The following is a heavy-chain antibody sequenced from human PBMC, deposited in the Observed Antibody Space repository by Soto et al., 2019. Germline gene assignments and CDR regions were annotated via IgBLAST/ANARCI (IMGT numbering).Heavy chain of an antibody. J-gene: IGHJ6*02. Sequence: SETLCLTCAVYGGSFSGYYWSWIRQPPGKGLEWIGEINHSGSTNYNPSLKSRVTISVDTSKNQFSLKLSSVTAADTAVYYCARGRYSYGYFHYYYGMDVWGQGTTVTVSS. CDR3: ARGRYSYGYFHYYYGMDV. V-gene: IGHV4-34*01. CDR2: INHSGST. D-gene: IGHD5-18*01. CDR1: GGSFSGYY.